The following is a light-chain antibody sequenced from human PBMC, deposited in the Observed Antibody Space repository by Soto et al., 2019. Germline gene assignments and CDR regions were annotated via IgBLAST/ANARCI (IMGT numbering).Light chain of an antibody. CDR3: QQYGSSGT. CDR2: GAS. V-gene: IGKV3-20*01. Sequence: EIVLTQSPVTLSLSPGERATLSCRASQSVSNNYLAWYQQKPGHAHRLLIYGASNRATGIPDRFSGSGSGTDFTLTISRLEPEDFAVYYCQQYGSSGTFGQGTKVDIK. J-gene: IGKJ1*01. CDR1: QSVSNNY.